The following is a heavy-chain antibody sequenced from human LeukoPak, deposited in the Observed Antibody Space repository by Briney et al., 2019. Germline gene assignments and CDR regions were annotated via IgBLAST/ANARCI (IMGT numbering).Heavy chain of an antibody. CDR3: ARDGNVDTAMVNSDY. CDR1: GFTVSSNY. D-gene: IGHD5-18*01. J-gene: IGHJ4*02. V-gene: IGHV3-21*01. CDR2: ISSSSSYI. Sequence: GGSLRLSCAASGFTVSSNYMSWVRQAPGKGLEWVSSISSSSSYIYYADSVKGRFTISRDNAKNSLYLQMNSLRAEDTAVYYCARDGNVDTAMVNSDYWGQGTLVTVSS.